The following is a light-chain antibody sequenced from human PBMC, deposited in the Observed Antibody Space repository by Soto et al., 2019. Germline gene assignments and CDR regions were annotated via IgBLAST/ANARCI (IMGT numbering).Light chain of an antibody. CDR1: QGISSN. J-gene: IGKJ5*01. Sequence: DIQLTQAPSFLSASVGDRVTITCRARQGISSNLAWYQQKPGKAPKLLIYAASTLQSGVPSRFSGRGSGTEFTLTISSLQPEDFATYYCQQYNSYPLTFGQGTRLEI. CDR3: QQYNSYPLT. CDR2: AAS. V-gene: IGKV1-9*01.